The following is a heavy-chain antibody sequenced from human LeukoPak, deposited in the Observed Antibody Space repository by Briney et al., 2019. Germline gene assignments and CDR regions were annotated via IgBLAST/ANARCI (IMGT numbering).Heavy chain of an antibody. V-gene: IGHV3-66*01. CDR3: VAANPNSDY. CDR2: IYSGGST. D-gene: IGHD2-15*01. CDR1: GYTFTGYY. J-gene: IGHJ4*02. Sequence: ASVKVSCKASGYTFTGYYMHWVRQAPGKGLEWVSVIYSGGSTYYADSVKGRFTISRDITKNTLYLQMNTLRVEDTAVYYCVAANPNSDYWGQGTLVTVSS.